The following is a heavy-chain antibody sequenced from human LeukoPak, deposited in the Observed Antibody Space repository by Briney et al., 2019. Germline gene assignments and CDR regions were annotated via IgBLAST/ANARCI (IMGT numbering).Heavy chain of an antibody. CDR2: VYYSGNT. D-gene: IGHD2-15*01. Sequence: PSETLSLTCTVSGGSISSSSYYWGWIRQPPGKGLEWIGSVYYSGNTYYNPSLKSRVTMSVDTSKNHFSLKLSSVTAADTAVYYCARHGYCSGGSCYSGWFDPWGQGTLVSASS. CDR1: GGSISSSSYY. CDR3: ARHGYCSGGSCYSGWFDP. V-gene: IGHV4-39*01. J-gene: IGHJ5*02.